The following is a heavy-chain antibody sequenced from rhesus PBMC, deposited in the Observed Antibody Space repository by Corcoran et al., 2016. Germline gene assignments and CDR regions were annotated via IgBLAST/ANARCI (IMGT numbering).Heavy chain of an antibody. CDR3: ARRIAAAGRGSYYFDY. D-gene: IGHD6-25*01. Sequence: QVQLQESGPGLVKPSETLSLTCAVSGYSISSDYGWCWIRQPPGQGLEWIGYISYSGSSYYTPSLKSRVTISIDTSKNQFSLKLSSVTAADTAVYYCARRIAAAGRGSYYFDYWGQGVLVTVSS. V-gene: IGHV4-127*01. J-gene: IGHJ4*01. CDR2: ISYSGSS. CDR1: GYSISSDYG.